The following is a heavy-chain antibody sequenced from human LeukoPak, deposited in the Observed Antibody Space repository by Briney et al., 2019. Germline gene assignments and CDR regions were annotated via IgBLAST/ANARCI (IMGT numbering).Heavy chain of an antibody. CDR2: INPNSGGT. J-gene: IGHJ5*02. CDR3: ARAPMGSSYWFDP. V-gene: IGHV1-2*02. CDR1: GYTFTSYG. Sequence: GASVKVSCKASGYTFTSYGISWVRQAPGQGLEWMGWINPNSGGTNYAQKFQGRVTMTRDTSISTAYMELSRLRSDDTAVYYCARAPMGSSYWFDPWGQGTLVTVSS. D-gene: IGHD2-2*01.